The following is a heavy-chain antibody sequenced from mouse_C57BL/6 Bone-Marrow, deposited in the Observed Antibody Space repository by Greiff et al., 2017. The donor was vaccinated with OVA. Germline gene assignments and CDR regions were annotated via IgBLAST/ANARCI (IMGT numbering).Heavy chain of an antibody. CDR3: ANMGIAY. V-gene: IGHV1-55*01. Sequence: QVQLQQPGAELVKPGASVKMSCKASGYTFTSYWITWVKQRPGQGLEWIGDIYPGSGSTNYNEKFKSKATLTVVTSSTTACMQLSSLTSEDSAVHYCANMGIAYWGQGTLVTVSA. J-gene: IGHJ3*01. CDR1: GYTFTSYW. CDR2: IYPGSGST.